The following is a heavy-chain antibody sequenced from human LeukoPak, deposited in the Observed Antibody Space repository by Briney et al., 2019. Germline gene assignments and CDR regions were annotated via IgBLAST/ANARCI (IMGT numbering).Heavy chain of an antibody. D-gene: IGHD6-13*01. CDR1: GGTFSSYA. Sequence: SVKVSCKASGGTFSSYAISWVRQAPGQGLEWMGRIIPIFGTANYVQKFQGRVTITTDESTSTAYMELSSLRSEDTAVYYCATHKSSSWRNNWFDPWGQGTLVTVSS. V-gene: IGHV1-69*05. CDR3: ATHKSSSWRNNWFDP. CDR2: IIPIFGTA. J-gene: IGHJ5*02.